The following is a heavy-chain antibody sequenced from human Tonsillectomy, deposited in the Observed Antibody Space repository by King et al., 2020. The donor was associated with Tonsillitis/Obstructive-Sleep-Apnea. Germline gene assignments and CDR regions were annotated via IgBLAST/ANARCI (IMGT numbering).Heavy chain of an antibody. V-gene: IGHV3-33*01. J-gene: IGHJ4*02. Sequence: VQLVESGGGVVQPGRSLRLSCAASGFSFSNYGMHWVRQAPGKGLEWVAFIWFDGSNRYYADSVKGRFTISRDNSKNTLYLQMKSLRADDTAVYYCARVGVGATWGQGTLVTVSS. D-gene: IGHD1-26*01. CDR3: ARVGVGAT. CDR2: IWFDGSNR. CDR1: GFSFSNYG.